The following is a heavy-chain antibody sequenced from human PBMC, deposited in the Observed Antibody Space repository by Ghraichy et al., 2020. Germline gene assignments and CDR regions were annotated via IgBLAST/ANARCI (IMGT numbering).Heavy chain of an antibody. Sequence: GSLRLSCAASGFTFSSYALNWVRQAPGKGLEWVSSISGSGTSPFYSDSVKGRFTISSDKSKNTLYLQMSSLRDEDTAVYYCAKAGAAFSFDSWGQGTLVTVSS. CDR2: ISGSGTSP. D-gene: IGHD1-26*01. CDR1: GFTFSSYA. J-gene: IGHJ4*02. V-gene: IGHV3-23*01. CDR3: AKAGAAFSFDS.